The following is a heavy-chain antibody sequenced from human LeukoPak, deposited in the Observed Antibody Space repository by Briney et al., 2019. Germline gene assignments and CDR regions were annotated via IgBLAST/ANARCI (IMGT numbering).Heavy chain of an antibody. D-gene: IGHD1-26*01. Sequence: GGSLGLSCAASGFTFSSYWMSWVRQAPGKGLEWVANIKQDGSEIYYVDSVKGRLTTSRDNAKKSLYLQMNSLRVEDTAVYYCARDCVIVGAPCYDYWGQGTLVTVSS. CDR3: ARDCVIVGAPCYDY. J-gene: IGHJ4*02. V-gene: IGHV3-7*04. CDR2: IKQDGSEI. CDR1: GFTFSSYW.